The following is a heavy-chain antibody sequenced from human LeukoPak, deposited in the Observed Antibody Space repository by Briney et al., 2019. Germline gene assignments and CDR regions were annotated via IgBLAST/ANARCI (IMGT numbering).Heavy chain of an antibody. CDR1: GGSISNYY. CDR2: FYTSGST. D-gene: IGHD2-15*01. Sequence: PSETLSLTCTVSGGSISNYYWSWIRQPAGKGLEWIGRFYTSGSTIYNLSLKSRVTMSVDTPKNQFSLKLTSVTAADTAVYYCARQGYCGGTTCYSSWFDPWGQGTLVTVSS. J-gene: IGHJ5*02. CDR3: ARQGYCGGTTCYSSWFDP. V-gene: IGHV4-4*07.